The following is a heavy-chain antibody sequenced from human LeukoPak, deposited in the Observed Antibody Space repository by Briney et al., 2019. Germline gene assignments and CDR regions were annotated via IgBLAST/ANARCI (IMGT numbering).Heavy chain of an antibody. V-gene: IGHV3-30*19. CDR1: GFIFSNDA. CDR3: ARGSRRTHYYYYGMDV. J-gene: IGHJ6*02. CDR2: ISYDGSNK. Sequence: GGSLRLSCAASGFIFSNDAMHWVRQAPGKGLEWVAVISYDGSNKYYADSVKGRFTISRDNSKNTLYLQMNSLRAEDTAVYYCARGSRRTHYYYYGMDVWGQGTTVTVSS.